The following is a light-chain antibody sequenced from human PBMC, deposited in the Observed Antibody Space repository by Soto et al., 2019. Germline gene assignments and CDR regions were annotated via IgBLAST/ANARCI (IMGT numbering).Light chain of an antibody. Sequence: QTVVTQEPSLTVSPGGTVTLTCASSTGAVTSDYYPNWFQQKHGQAPKSLIYNTHNRHSWTPARFSGSLLGNRAALTLSGALSEDEAEYYCLLFSGGAYVFGPGTKLTVL. CDR2: NTH. CDR1: TGAVTSDYY. CDR3: LLFSGGAYV. J-gene: IGLJ1*01. V-gene: IGLV7-43*01.